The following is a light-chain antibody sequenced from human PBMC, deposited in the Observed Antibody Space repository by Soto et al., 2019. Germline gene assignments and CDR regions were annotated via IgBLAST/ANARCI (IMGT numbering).Light chain of an antibody. CDR1: QDIRNG. V-gene: IGKV1-6*01. CDR2: VAS. CDR3: LQDYKYPWT. Sequence: AIQMTQSPSSLSASVGDRVTITCRTSQDIRNGLGWYQQKPGKAPKVLISVASSLQSGVPSRFSGSGSGTDFTLTISSLQPEDSATYFCLQDYKYPWTFGQGTKVEI. J-gene: IGKJ1*01.